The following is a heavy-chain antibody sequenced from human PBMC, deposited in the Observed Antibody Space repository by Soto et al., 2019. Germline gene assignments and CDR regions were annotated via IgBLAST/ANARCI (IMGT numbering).Heavy chain of an antibody. CDR2: MNPNIGNT. CDR3: ARGAITIFGVVIQHDAFDI. CDR1: GVTVSSYA. Sequence: ASVKFSCRDSGVTVSSYAISWVRQATGQGLDWMGGMNPNIGNTGYAQKFQGRVTMTRNTSISTAYMELSSLRSEDTAVYYCARGAITIFGVVIQHDAFDIWGQGTMVNVSS. V-gene: IGHV1-8*02. D-gene: IGHD3-3*01. J-gene: IGHJ3*02.